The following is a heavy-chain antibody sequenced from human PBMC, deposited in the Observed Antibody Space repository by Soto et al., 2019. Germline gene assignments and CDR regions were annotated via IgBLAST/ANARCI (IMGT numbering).Heavy chain of an antibody. CDR1: GFTFSDYY. V-gene: IGHV3-11*06. CDR2: ISSSSSYT. D-gene: IGHD2-15*01. Sequence: GGSLRLSCAASGFTFSDYYMSWIRQAPGKGLEWVSYISSSSSYTNYADSVKGRFTISRDNAKNSLYLQMNSLRAEDTAVYYCARDFINYCSGGSCYPYYYYYGMDVWGQGTTVTVS. CDR3: ARDFINYCSGGSCYPYYYYYGMDV. J-gene: IGHJ6*02.